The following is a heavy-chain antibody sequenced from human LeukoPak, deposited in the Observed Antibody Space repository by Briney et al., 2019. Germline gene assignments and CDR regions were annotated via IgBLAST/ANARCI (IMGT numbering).Heavy chain of an antibody. CDR2: IYYSGST. J-gene: IGHJ4*02. Sequence: PSETLSLTCTVSGGSISSSSYYWGWIRQPSGKGLEWIGSIYYSGSTYYNPSLKSRVTISVDTSKNQFSLKLSSVTAADTAVYYCATHSSSWGEFDYWGQGTLVTVSS. CDR3: ATHSSSWGEFDY. D-gene: IGHD6-13*01. CDR1: GGSISSSSYY. V-gene: IGHV4-39*01.